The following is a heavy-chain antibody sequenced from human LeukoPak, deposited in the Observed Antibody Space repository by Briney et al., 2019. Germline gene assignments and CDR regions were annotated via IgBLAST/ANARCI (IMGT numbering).Heavy chain of an antibody. Sequence: MSGGSLRLSCAASGFTFSSYSMNWVRQAPGKGLEWVSSISSSSSYIYYADSVKGRFTISRDNSKNTLYLQMNSLRAEDTAVYYCARDSSYSSGVLDYWGQGTLVTVSS. J-gene: IGHJ4*02. CDR3: ARDSSYSSGVLDY. D-gene: IGHD6-19*01. CDR2: ISSSSSYI. CDR1: GFTFSSYS. V-gene: IGHV3-21*04.